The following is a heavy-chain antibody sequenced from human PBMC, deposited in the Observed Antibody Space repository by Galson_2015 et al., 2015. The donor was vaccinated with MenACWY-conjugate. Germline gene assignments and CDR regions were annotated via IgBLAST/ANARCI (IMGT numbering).Heavy chain of an antibody. V-gene: IGHV1-69*06. D-gene: IGHD2-2*01. CDR2: FIHPYCTT. CDR1: GGTFSRHA. CDR3: ATSPLCEDITVLPAASCYFHR. Sequence: SVKVSCKASGGTFSRHAISWVRQAPGQGLEWMGGFIHPYCTTKYAQKIQGRVTLTADKSTSTAYMELARLRSEDTAVDYCATSPLCEDITVLPAASCYFHRGGQVTLVT. J-gene: IGHJ4*02.